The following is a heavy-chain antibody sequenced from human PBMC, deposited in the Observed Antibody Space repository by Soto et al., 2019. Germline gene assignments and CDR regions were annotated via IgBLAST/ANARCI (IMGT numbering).Heavy chain of an antibody. CDR3: TTDVDTAMDWPDAFDL. Sequence: EVQLVESGGGLVKPGVSLRLSCAASGFTFSNAWMNWVRQAPGKGLEWVGRIKSKTYGGTTDYAAPVKGRFTISRDDSKHTLYLQMNSLKTEDTAVYYCTTDVDTAMDWPDAFDLWGQGTMVTVSS. V-gene: IGHV3-15*07. J-gene: IGHJ3*01. CDR2: IKSKTYGGTT. D-gene: IGHD5-18*01. CDR1: GFTFSNAW.